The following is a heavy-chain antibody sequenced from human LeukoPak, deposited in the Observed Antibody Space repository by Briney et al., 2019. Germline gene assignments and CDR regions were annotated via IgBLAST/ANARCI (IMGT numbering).Heavy chain of an antibody. D-gene: IGHD3-3*01. CDR3: TRHYTIFGVVTSYYFDY. V-gene: IGHV4-59*08. J-gene: IGHJ4*02. CDR2: IYYSGST. Sequence: SETLSLTCTVSGGSISSYYWSWIRQPPGKGLEWIGYIYYSGSTNCNPSLKSRVTISVDTSKNQFSLKLSSVTAADTAVYYCTRHYTIFGVVTSYYFDYWGQGTLVTVSS. CDR1: GGSISSYY.